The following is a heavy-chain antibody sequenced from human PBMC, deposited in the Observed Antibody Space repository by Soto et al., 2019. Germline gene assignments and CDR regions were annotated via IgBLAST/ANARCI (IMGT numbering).Heavy chain of an antibody. CDR1: GYTFTGYY. CDR2: INPNSAAT. V-gene: IGHV1-2*04. Sequence: ASVKVSCKASGYTFTGYYLHWVRQAPGQGLEWMGWINPNSAATNYAQKFQGWVTITRDTSISTVYMELSRLTSDDTAVYYCARDLAGAYFFDSWGQGTLVTVSS. D-gene: IGHD1-26*01. CDR3: ARDLAGAYFFDS. J-gene: IGHJ4*02.